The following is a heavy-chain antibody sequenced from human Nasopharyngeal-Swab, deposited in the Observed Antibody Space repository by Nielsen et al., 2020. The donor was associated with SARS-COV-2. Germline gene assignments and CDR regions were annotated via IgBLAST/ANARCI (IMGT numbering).Heavy chain of an antibody. Sequence: GGSLRLSCAASGFIFSASAMHWVRQASGKGLEWVGRIGDKEHNYATTYGASVQGRFTISRDDSKNTAFLQMDGLKTEDTALYYCTTDFYFDYWGQGALVTVSS. CDR1: GFIFSASA. V-gene: IGHV3-73*01. CDR2: IGDKEHNYAT. J-gene: IGHJ4*02. CDR3: TTDFYFDY.